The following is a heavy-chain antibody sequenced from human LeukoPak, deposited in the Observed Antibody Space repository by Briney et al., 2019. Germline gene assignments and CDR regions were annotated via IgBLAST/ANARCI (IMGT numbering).Heavy chain of an antibody. V-gene: IGHV4-34*01. CDR3: ARDGYDILTGYYNWFDP. CDR1: GGSFSGYY. Sequence: PSETLSLTCAVYGGSFSGYYWSWIRQPPGKGLEWIGEINHSGSTNYNPSLKSRVTISVDTSKNQFSLKLSSVTAADTAVYYCARDGYDILTGYYNWFDPWGQGTLVTVSS. D-gene: IGHD3-9*01. CDR2: INHSGST. J-gene: IGHJ5*02.